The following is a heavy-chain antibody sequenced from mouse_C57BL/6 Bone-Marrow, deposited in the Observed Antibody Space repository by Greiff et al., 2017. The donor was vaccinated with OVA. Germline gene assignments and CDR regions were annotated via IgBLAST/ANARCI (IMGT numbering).Heavy chain of an antibody. D-gene: IGHD2-1*01. V-gene: IGHV3-6*01. CDR3: ARSEGNYEVDY. J-gene: IGHJ2*01. CDR2: ISYDGSN. Sequence: DVQLQESGPGLVKPSQSLSLTCSVTGYSITSGYYWNWIRQSPGNKLEWMGYISYDGSNNYNPSLKNRISITRDTSKNQFFLKLNSVTTEDTATYYCARSEGNYEVDYWGQGTTLTVSS. CDR1: GYSITSGYY.